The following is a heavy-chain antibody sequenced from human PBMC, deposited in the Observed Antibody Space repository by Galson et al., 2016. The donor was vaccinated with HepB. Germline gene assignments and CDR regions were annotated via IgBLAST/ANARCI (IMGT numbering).Heavy chain of an antibody. J-gene: IGHJ6*02. CDR1: GGTFGSYA. CDR2: IIPIYGTT. V-gene: IGHV1-69*13. Sequence: SVKVSCKASGGTFGSYAISWVRQAPGQGLEWMGGIIPIYGTTHYAQRFQGKVTITADESTETVYMELRSLSSEDAAVYFCARGANTALVTAYYYYAMDVWGLGTTVTVSS. CDR3: ARGANTALVTAYYYYAMDV. D-gene: IGHD5-18*01.